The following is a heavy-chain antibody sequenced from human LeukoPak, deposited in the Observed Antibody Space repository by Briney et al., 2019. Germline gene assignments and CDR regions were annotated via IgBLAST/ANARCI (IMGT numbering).Heavy chain of an antibody. Sequence: SVKVSCTASGGTFSSYAISWVRQAPGQGLEWMGGIIPIFGTANYAQKFQGRVTITADESTSTAYMELSSLRSEDTAVYYCAREGPVVVAATRFDPWGQGTLVTVSS. D-gene: IGHD2-15*01. J-gene: IGHJ5*02. CDR1: GGTFSSYA. CDR3: AREGPVVVAATRFDP. V-gene: IGHV1-69*13. CDR2: IIPIFGTA.